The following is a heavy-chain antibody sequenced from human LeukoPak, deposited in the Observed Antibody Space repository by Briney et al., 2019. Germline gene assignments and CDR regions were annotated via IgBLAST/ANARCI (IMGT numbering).Heavy chain of an antibody. CDR1: GYTFTRFH. Sequence: GASVKVSCKASGYTFTRFHIHRVRQAPGQGLEGMGIIHPSSGGATSAQKFQGRLTMTRDTSTSTVYMELSSLRSEDTAVYYCARDSDASWLADPWGQGTLVTVSS. D-gene: IGHD2-2*01. J-gene: IGHJ5*02. CDR3: ARDSDASWLADP. CDR2: IHPSSGGA. V-gene: IGHV1-46*01.